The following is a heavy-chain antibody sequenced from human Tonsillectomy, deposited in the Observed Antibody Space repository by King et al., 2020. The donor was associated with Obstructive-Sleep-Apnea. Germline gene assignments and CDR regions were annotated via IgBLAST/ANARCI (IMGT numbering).Heavy chain of an antibody. J-gene: IGHJ5*02. V-gene: IGHV4-59*01. CDR1: GGSISDSY. CDR2: VYHTGNT. Sequence: VQLQESGPGLLKPLETLSLICNVSGGSISDSYWSWIRQPQARGLEWIAYVYHTGNTHYNPPLRSRTTISVDTSKNQFSLKLNSVTTSDTAVYYCVRRSTNGRGNWFDPWGQGTLVTVSS. D-gene: IGHD6-13*01. CDR3: VRRSTNGRGNWFDP.